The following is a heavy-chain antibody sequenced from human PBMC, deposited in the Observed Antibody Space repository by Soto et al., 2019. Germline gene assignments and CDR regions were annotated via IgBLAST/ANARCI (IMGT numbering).Heavy chain of an antibody. D-gene: IGHD1-26*01. CDR2: ISAYDGNT. Sequence: ASVKVSFKASGYTFTSYGISWVRQAPGQGLEWMGWISAYDGNTNYAQKLQGRVTMTTDTSTSTAYMELRSLRSDDTAVYYCARDRKGDRGSYFNYWGQGTLVTVSS. CDR3: ARDRKGDRGSYFNY. V-gene: IGHV1-18*01. CDR1: GYTFTSYG. J-gene: IGHJ4*02.